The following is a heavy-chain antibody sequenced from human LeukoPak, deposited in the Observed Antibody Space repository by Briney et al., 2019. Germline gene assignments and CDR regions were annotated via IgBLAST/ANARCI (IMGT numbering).Heavy chain of an antibody. J-gene: IGHJ4*02. CDR2: ISGSGGST. CDR3: ARSRGYRMVSLIGY. D-gene: IGHD3-10*01. CDR1: GFTFSSYA. Sequence: GSLRLSCAASGFTFSSYAMSWVRQAPGKGLEWVSAISGSGGSTYYADSVKGRFTISRDNSKNTLYLQMNSLRAEDTAVYYCARSRGYRMVSLIGYWGQGTLVTVSP. V-gene: IGHV3-23*01.